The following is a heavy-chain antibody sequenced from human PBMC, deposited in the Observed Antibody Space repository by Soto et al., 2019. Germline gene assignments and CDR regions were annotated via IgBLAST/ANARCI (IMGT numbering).Heavy chain of an antibody. CDR1: GGSISSFY. Sequence: SETLSLTCSVSGGSISSFYWSWIRQPPGKGLEWIGYIYYSGSTNYNPSLKSRVTISVDTSKNQFSLKLSSVTAADTAVYYCARQSYYDFWSGYPVWGKGTTVTVSS. D-gene: IGHD3-3*01. J-gene: IGHJ6*04. CDR2: IYYSGST. V-gene: IGHV4-59*08. CDR3: ARQSYYDFWSGYPV.